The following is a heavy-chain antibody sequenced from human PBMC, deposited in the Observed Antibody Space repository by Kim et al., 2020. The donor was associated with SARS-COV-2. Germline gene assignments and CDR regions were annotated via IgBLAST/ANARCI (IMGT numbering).Heavy chain of an antibody. Sequence: GGSLRLSCAASGFTFSNYDMHWVRQPTGKGLEWVSGIGTAGDTYYEGSVKGRFTISRENVKNSLYLQMNSLRAGDTAVYYCARLFKEYSGYPFYFDSWGQGALVAVSS. CDR2: IGTAGDT. CDR3: ARLFKEYSGYPFYFDS. CDR1: GFTFSNYD. D-gene: IGHD5-12*01. J-gene: IGHJ4*02. V-gene: IGHV3-13*01.